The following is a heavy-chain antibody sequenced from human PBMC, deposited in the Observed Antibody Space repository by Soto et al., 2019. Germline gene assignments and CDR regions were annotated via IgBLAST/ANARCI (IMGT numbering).Heavy chain of an antibody. Sequence: VKVSCKASGFTFTSSAVQWVRQARGQRLEWIGWIVVGSGNTNYAQKFQERVTITRDMSTSTAYMELSSLRSEDTAVYYCAAVTTGYLYYYYGMDVWGQGTTVTVSS. CDR3: AAVTTGYLYYYYGMDV. CDR2: IVVGSGNT. J-gene: IGHJ6*02. CDR1: GFTFTSSA. V-gene: IGHV1-58*01. D-gene: IGHD3-9*01.